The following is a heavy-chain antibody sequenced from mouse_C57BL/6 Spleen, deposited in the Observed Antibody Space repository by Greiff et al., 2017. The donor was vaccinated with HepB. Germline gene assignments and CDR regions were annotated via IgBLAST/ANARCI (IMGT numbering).Heavy chain of an antibody. V-gene: IGHV5-4*01. Sequence: EVQRVESGGGLVKPGGSLKLSCAASGFTFSSYAMSWVRQTPEKRLEWVATISDGGSYTYYPDNVKGRFTISRDNAKNNLYLQMSHLKSEDTAMYYCARDLDGYSSVDYWGQGTTLTVSS. CDR3: ARDLDGYSSVDY. CDR1: GFTFSSYA. CDR2: ISDGGSYT. D-gene: IGHD2-3*01. J-gene: IGHJ2*01.